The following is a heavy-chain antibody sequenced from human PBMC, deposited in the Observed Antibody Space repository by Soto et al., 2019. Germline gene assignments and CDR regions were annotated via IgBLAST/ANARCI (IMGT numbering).Heavy chain of an antibody. V-gene: IGHV3-7*03. CDR2: IKYDGSEK. Sequence: QPRGLLRAASAASGIHVTRYRLHWVGQARGRGLEWMANIKYDGSEKYYVDSVKGRLTISRDNAKNSLYLQMNSLRAEDTAVYYCASSPHTASRPDYWGQGTL. J-gene: IGHJ4*02. D-gene: IGHD5-18*01. CDR1: GIHVTRYR. CDR3: ASSPHTASRPDY.